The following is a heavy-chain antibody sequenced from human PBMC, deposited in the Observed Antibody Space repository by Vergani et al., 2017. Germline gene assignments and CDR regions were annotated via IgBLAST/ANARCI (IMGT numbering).Heavy chain of an antibody. CDR2: ISSSSSYI. J-gene: IGHJ6*03. CDR1: GFTFSSYS. D-gene: IGHD4-11*01. V-gene: IGHV3-21*01. Sequence: EVQLVESGGGLVKPGGSLRLSCAASGFTFSSYSMNWVRQAPGKVLEWVSSISSSSSYIYYADSVKGRFTISRDNAKNSLYLQMNSLRAEDTAVYYCARDPSNYKGYYYYYYHMDVWGK. CDR3: ARDPSNYKGYYYYYYHMDV.